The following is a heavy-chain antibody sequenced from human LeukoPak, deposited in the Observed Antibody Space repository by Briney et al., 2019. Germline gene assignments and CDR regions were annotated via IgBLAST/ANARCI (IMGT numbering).Heavy chain of an antibody. D-gene: IGHD4-17*01. V-gene: IGHV3-48*03. J-gene: IGHJ4*02. Sequence: PGGSLRLSCEASGFTVSSFEINWVRQAPGKGLEWVSYISSSGGTMDYADSVKGRFTVSRDNGEKLVHLQLNSLRAEDTAVYFCARIPHPDYADAQWGQGTLVIVSS. CDR2: ISSSGGTM. CDR1: GFTVSSFE. CDR3: ARIPHPDYADAQ.